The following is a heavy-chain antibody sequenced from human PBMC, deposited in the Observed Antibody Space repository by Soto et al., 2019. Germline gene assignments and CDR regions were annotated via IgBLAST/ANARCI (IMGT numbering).Heavy chain of an antibody. CDR1: GFSFSTYA. Sequence: GGSLRLSCAASGFSFSTYAMNWVRQAPGKGLEWVSVIVGNGGGIHYADSVKGRFTISRDNSKDTLYLQMTSLRAEDTAVYYCAKDLRPDGRYDLDYWGPGTLVTVSS. V-gene: IGHV3-23*01. D-gene: IGHD5-12*01. CDR3: AKDLRPDGRYDLDY. J-gene: IGHJ4*02. CDR2: IVGNGGGI.